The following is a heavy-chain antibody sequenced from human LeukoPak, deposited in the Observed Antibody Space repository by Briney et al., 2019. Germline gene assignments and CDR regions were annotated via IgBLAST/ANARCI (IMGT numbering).Heavy chain of an antibody. V-gene: IGHV1-8*01. Sequence: WASVKVSCKASGYTFTSYDINWVRQAPGQGLEWMGWMNPNSGNTGYAQKFQGRVTMTRNTSISTAYMELSSLRSEDTAVYYCASLYCGGDCPLGWGQGTLVTVSS. CDR1: GYTFTSYD. D-gene: IGHD2-21*02. CDR2: MNPNSGNT. CDR3: ASLYCGGDCPLG. J-gene: IGHJ4*02.